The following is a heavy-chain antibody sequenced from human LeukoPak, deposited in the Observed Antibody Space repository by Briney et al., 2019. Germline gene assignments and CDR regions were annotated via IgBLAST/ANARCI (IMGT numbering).Heavy chain of an antibody. Sequence: GGSLRLSCAASGFTFSSYWMHWVRQAPGKGLVWVSRINSDGSSTSYADSVKGRFTISRDNAKNTLCLQMNSLRAEDTAVYYCAREAPRGAARRVWFDPWGQGTLVTVSS. CDR1: GFTFSSYW. CDR3: AREAPRGAARRVWFDP. V-gene: IGHV3-74*01. CDR2: INSDGSST. J-gene: IGHJ5*02. D-gene: IGHD6-6*01.